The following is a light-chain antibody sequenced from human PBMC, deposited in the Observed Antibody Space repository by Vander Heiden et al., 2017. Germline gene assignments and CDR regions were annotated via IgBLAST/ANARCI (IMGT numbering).Light chain of an antibody. V-gene: IGLV1-44*01. Sequence: QSVLAQPPSASGAPGPRVTIPCSGSNSNIGSNSVNWYQHLPGTAPKLLIYGNNQRPSGVPDRFSGPKSGTSASLAISGLQSDDEADYYCATWDDSLNGWVFGGGTKLTVL. CDR2: GNN. CDR1: NSNIGSNS. J-gene: IGLJ3*02. CDR3: ATWDDSLNGWV.